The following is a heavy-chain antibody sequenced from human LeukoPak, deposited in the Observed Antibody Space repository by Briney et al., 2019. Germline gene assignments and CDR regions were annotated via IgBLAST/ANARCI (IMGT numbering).Heavy chain of an antibody. D-gene: IGHD2-15*01. CDR2: ISNNGGYT. CDR3: AKQLGYCSDGSCYFPY. Sequence: GGSLRLSCAASGFTFSSSAMSWVRQAPGKGLEWVSAISNNGGYTYYADSVQGRFTISRDNSKSTLCLQMNSLRAEDTAVYYCAKQLGYCSDGSCYFPYWGQGALVTVSS. V-gene: IGHV3-23*01. J-gene: IGHJ4*02. CDR1: GFTFSSSA.